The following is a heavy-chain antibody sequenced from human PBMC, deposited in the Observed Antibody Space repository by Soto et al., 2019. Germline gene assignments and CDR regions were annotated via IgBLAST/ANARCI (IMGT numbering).Heavy chain of an antibody. CDR3: ASLGIAVAGTPPLDY. CDR2: INPSGGST. Sequence: ASVKVSCKASGYTFTSYYMHWVRQAPGQGLEWMGIINPSGGSTSYAQKFQGRVTMTRDTSTSTVYMELSSLRSEDTAVYYCASLGIAVAGTPPLDYWGQGTLVTVSS. J-gene: IGHJ4*02. CDR1: GYTFTSYY. V-gene: IGHV1-46*03. D-gene: IGHD6-19*01.